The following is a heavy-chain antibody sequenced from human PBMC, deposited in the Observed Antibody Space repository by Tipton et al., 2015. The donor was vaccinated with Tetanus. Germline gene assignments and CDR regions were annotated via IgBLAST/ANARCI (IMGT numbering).Heavy chain of an antibody. Sequence: TLSLTCNVFGGSISRSAHYWGWIRQSPGKGLEWIGNMYYSGTTHYNPSLRSRLTMSLDTSKNQFSLNLSSVTASDTAVYYCARADSNGYYLDWGQGTLVTVSS. J-gene: IGHJ4*02. CDR2: MYYSGTT. CDR3: ARADSNGYYLD. CDR1: GGSISRSAHY. V-gene: IGHV4-39*07. D-gene: IGHD3-22*01.